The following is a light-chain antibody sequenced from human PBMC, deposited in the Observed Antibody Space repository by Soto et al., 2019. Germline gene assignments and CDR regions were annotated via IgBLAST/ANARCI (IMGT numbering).Light chain of an antibody. V-gene: IGKV3-20*01. Sequence: ETVLTQSPGTPSLSPGERATLSCRASQTIRSNYLAWYRQTPGQAPRLLIYGASNRATGIADRFSGSGSGTDFTLIISRLEPEDFALYYCQQYGSSPWTFGQVTKVEIK. CDR3: QQYGSSPWT. CDR2: GAS. J-gene: IGKJ1*01. CDR1: QTIRSNY.